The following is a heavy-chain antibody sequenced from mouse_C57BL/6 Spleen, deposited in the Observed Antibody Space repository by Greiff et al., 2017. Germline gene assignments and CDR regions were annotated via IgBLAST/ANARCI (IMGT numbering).Heavy chain of an antibody. D-gene: IGHD1-1*01. CDR1: GFTFSSYA. Sequence: EVKVVESGGGLVKPGGSLKLSCAASGFTFSSYAMSWVRQTPEKRLEWVATISDGGSYTYYPDNVKGRFTISRDNAKNNLYLQMSHLKSEETAMYYCATYGSSLSDAMEYWGQGTSVTVSS. J-gene: IGHJ4*01. V-gene: IGHV5-4*03. CDR2: ISDGGSYT. CDR3: ATYGSSLSDAMEY.